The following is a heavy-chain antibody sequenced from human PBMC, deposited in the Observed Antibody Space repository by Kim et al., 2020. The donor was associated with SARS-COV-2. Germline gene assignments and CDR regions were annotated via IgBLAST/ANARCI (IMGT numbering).Heavy chain of an antibody. CDR1: GFSLSTSGMC. CDR3: ARFIDSGYDSVRDYYYGMDV. D-gene: IGHD5-12*01. CDR2: IDWDDDK. V-gene: IGHV2-70*11. Sequence: SGPTLVNPTQTLTLTCTFSGFSLSTSGMCVSWIRQPPGKALEWLARIDWDDDKYYSTSLKTRLTISKDTSKNQVVLTMTNMDPVDTATYYCARFIDSGYDSVRDYYYGMDVWGQGTTVTVSS. J-gene: IGHJ6*02.